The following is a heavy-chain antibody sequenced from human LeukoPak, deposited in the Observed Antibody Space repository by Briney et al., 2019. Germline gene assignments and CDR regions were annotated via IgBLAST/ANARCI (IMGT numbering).Heavy chain of an antibody. CDR3: ARDPGRVRGVLGFDY. CDR2: ISWNRGSI. D-gene: IGHD3-10*01. Sequence: PGGSLRLSCAASGFTFEDYAMHWVRQAPGKGLEWVSGISWNRGSIGYADSVKGRFTISRDNAKNSLYLQMDSLRAEDTAVYYCARDPGRVRGVLGFDYWGQGIPVTVSS. J-gene: IGHJ4*02. CDR1: GFTFEDYA. V-gene: IGHV3-9*01.